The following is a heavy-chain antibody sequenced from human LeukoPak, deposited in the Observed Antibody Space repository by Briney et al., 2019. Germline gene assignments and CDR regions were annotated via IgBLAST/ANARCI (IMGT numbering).Heavy chain of an antibody. CDR3: ARVKVRGVAYYMDV. CDR1: GYTFTDYY. CDR2: INPNSGGT. Sequence: ASVKVSCKASGYTFTDYYIHWVRQAPGQGLEWMGRINPNSGGTNYAQKFQGRVTMTRDTSISTAYMELSRLRSDDTAVYYCARVKVRGVAYYMDVWGKGTTVTVSS. D-gene: IGHD3-10*01. V-gene: IGHV1-2*06. J-gene: IGHJ6*03.